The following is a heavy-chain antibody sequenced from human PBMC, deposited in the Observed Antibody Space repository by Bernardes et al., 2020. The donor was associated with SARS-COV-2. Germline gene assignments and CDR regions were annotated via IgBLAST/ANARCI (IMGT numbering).Heavy chain of an antibody. CDR2: FDPEDGET. CDR1: GYTLTKLS. D-gene: IGHD3-10*01. Sequence: ASVKVSCKVSGYTLTKLSMHWVRQAPGKGLQWMGGFDPEDGETIYAQRFQGRVTMTEDTSTDTAYMELSSLRSEDTAVYYCAIYRTDLGSGSPKYSFDSWGQGTLVTVSS. V-gene: IGHV1-24*01. J-gene: IGHJ4*02. CDR3: AIYRTDLGSGSPKYSFDS.